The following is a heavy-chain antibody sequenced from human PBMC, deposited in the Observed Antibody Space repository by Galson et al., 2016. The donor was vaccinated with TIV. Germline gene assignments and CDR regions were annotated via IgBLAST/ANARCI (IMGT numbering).Heavy chain of an antibody. Sequence: SLRLSCAASGFTFSDYWIHWVRQAPGEGLDWVLRISPDGTTTNHAESARGRFTVSRDNSKNTVYLQLNSLRAEDTAVYYCARGLYRDHPGLDSWGQGTLVTVSS. J-gene: IGHJ4*02. CDR3: ARGLYRDHPGLDS. D-gene: IGHD4-17*01. CDR2: ISPDGTTT. V-gene: IGHV3-74*01. CDR1: GFTFSDYW.